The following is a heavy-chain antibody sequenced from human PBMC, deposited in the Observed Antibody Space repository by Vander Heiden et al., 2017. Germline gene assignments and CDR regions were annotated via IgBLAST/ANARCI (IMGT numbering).Heavy chain of an antibody. J-gene: IGHJ6*02. Sequence: EVQLVESGGDLVKTGGSLRLSCEASGFIFSRYSMNWVRQAPGKGLEWVSYISSSSNVMYYGDSVEGRFTISRDNAKNSLYLQMNSLRDEDTAVYYCATVCDGNCYYHGMDIWGQGTTVTVSS. CDR3: ATVCDGNCYYHGMDI. CDR1: GFIFSRYS. D-gene: IGHD2-21*01. V-gene: IGHV3-48*02. CDR2: ISSSSNVM.